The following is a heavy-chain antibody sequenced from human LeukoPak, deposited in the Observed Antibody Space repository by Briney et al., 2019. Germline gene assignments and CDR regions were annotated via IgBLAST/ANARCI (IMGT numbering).Heavy chain of an antibody. J-gene: IGHJ6*02. CDR1: GFTFSSYA. V-gene: IGHV3-30-3*01. CDR3: ARDKGSGGLYYGMDV. CDR2: ISYDGSNK. Sequence: GGSLRLSCAASGFTFSSYAMHWVRQAPGKGLEWVAVISYDGSNKYYADSVKGRFTISRDNSKNTLYLQMNSLRAEDTAVYYCARDKGSGGLYYGMDVWGQGTTVTVSS. D-gene: IGHD1-26*01.